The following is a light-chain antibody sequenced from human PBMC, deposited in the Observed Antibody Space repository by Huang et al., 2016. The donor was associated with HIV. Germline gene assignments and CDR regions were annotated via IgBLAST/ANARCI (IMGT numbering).Light chain of an antibody. Sequence: IQLTQSPSSLSASIGDRVTITCRASQDINSRLAWYQQKPGKAPKLLIYAASTLESGVPSRFSGSGSGADFTLTINNLQPEDFATYYCLQLNNYPGTFGPGTNVDV. J-gene: IGKJ3*01. V-gene: IGKV1-9*01. CDR3: LQLNNYPGT. CDR2: AAS. CDR1: QDINSR.